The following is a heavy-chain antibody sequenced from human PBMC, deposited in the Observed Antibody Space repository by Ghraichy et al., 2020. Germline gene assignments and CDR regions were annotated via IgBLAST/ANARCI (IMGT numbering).Heavy chain of an antibody. CDR1: GFTFSSYW. D-gene: IGHD6-19*01. CDR2: INSDGSST. CDR3: ASIRMSQQWLDQYYYYYYGMDV. V-gene: IGHV3-74*01. J-gene: IGHJ6*02. Sequence: GGSLRLSCAASGFTFSSYWMHWVRQAPGKGLVRVSRINSDGSSTSYADSVKGRFTISRDNAKNTLYLQMNSLRAEDTAVYYCASIRMSQQWLDQYYYYYYGMDVWGQGTTVTVSS.